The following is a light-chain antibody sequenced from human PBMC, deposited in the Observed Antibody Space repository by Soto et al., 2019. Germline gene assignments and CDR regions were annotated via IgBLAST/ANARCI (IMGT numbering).Light chain of an antibody. J-gene: IGKJ1*01. CDR3: NQYDM. V-gene: IGKV1-5*03. Sequence: DIHMTPFPSTLSASVGDTVPIPCRASRSDSTWLAWYQQIPGGAPKLLIYKASSLESGVPSSVSGSGSGPEFTITLTSLQPEDFATYYCNQYDMFGPGTKG. CDR1: RSDSTW. CDR2: KAS.